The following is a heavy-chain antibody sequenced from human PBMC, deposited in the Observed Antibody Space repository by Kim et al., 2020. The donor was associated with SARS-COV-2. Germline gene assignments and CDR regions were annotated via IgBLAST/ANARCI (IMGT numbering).Heavy chain of an antibody. CDR3: ARAWHPEYYYYGMDV. CDR2: IYYSGST. V-gene: IGHV4-59*13. CDR1: GGSISSYY. J-gene: IGHJ6*02. Sequence: SETLSLTCTVSGGSISSYYWSWIRQPPGKGLEWIGYIYYSGSTNYNPSLKSRVTISVDTSKNQFSLKLSSVTAADTAVYYCARAWHPEYYYYGMDVWGQG.